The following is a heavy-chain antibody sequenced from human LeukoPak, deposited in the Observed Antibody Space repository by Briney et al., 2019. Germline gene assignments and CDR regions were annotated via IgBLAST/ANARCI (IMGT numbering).Heavy chain of an antibody. V-gene: IGHV3-7*01. CDR2: VKQDGSEK. CDR3: ARDLAIAVAGADY. CDR1: GFTFSSYW. Sequence: PGGSLRLSCAASGFTFSSYWMSWVRQAPGKGLEWVANVKQDGSEKYYVDSVKGRFTISRDNAKNSLYLQMNSLRAEDTAVYYCARDLAIAVAGADYWGQGTLVTVSS. D-gene: IGHD6-19*01. J-gene: IGHJ4*02.